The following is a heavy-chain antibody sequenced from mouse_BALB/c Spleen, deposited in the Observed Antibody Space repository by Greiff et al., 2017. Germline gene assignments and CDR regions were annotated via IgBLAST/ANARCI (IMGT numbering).Heavy chain of an antibody. CDR3: AKNWEGYFDF. CDR2: ISSGGST. J-gene: IGHJ1*01. V-gene: IGHV5-6-5*01. Sequence: EVKLLESGGGLVKPGGSLKLSCAASGFTFSSYAMSWVRQTPEKRLEWVASISSGGSTYYPDSVKGRFTISRDNARNILYLQMSSLRSEDTAMYYCAKNWEGYFDFWGAGTTVTVSS. D-gene: IGHD4-1*01. CDR1: GFTFSSYA.